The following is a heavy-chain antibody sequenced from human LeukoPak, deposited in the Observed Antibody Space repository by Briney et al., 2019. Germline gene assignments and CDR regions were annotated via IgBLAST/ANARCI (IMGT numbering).Heavy chain of an antibody. CDR3: ARDAIDSSGFDSDY. V-gene: IGHV3-11*01. J-gene: IGHJ4*02. D-gene: IGHD3-22*01. CDR1: GFTFSDYY. Sequence: EESLRLSCAASGFTFSDYYMTGILQAPGKGRDGVSYISTIAGTIYYADYVKGRFTISRENAKHSLYLQMHSLRAEDTAVYYCARDAIDSSGFDSDYWGQGTLVTVCS. CDR2: ISTIAGTI.